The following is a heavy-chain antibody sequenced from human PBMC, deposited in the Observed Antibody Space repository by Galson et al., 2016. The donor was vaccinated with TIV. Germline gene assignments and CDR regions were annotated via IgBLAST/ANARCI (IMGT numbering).Heavy chain of an antibody. CDR1: SYTFSNFG. Sequence: SVKVSCKASSYTFSNFGINWVRQAPGQGLEWMGWISTFNDHTNYAQKFQGRVAMTTDTSTSTAYMELRSLRSDDTAVYYCTRDRGSMTMIPVIDYNFGMDVWGQGTTVTVSS. CDR3: TRDRGSMTMIPVIDYNFGMDV. CDR2: ISTFNDHT. J-gene: IGHJ6*02. D-gene: IGHD3-22*01. V-gene: IGHV1-18*01.